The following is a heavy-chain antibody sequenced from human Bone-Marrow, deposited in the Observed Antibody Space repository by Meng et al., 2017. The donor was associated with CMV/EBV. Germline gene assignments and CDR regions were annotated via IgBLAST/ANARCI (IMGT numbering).Heavy chain of an antibody. CDR3: ASSRWFDP. J-gene: IGHJ5*02. CDR1: GFIISDYY. V-gene: IGHV3-11*04. Sequence: GESLKISCAASGFIISDYYTSWIRQAPGKGLEWLSYITSSGTTIFYADSVKGRFTLSRDDATNSLYLQMNSLRAEDTAVYYCASSRWFDPWGQGTLVPVSS. CDR2: ITSSGTTI.